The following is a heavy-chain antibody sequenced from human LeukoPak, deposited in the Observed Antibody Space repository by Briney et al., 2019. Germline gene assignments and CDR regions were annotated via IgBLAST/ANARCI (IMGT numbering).Heavy chain of an antibody. J-gene: IGHJ5*02. Sequence: SQTLSLTCSVSGGSISSGSYYWSWIRQPAGKGLEWIGRIYTSGSTNYNPSLKSRVTISVDTSKNQFSLKLSSVTAADTAVYYCASGPKAYYDSSGKYNWFDPWGQGTLVTVSS. CDR1: GGSISSGSYY. V-gene: IGHV4-61*02. CDR3: ASGPKAYYDSSGKYNWFDP. D-gene: IGHD3-22*01. CDR2: IYTSGST.